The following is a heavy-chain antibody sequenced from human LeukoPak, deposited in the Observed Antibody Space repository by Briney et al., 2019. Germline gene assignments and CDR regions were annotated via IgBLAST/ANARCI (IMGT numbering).Heavy chain of an antibody. CDR3: ARAGDIVVEPAAILKHVQDGFDN. D-gene: IGHD2-2*01. CDR2: INPSGGST. V-gene: IGHV1-46*01. J-gene: IGHJ4*02. Sequence: ASVKVSCKASGYTFTSDYMHWVRQAPGQGLEWMGIINPSGGSTSYAQKFQGRVTMTRDTSTSTVYMELSSLRSEDTAVYYCARAGDIVVEPAAILKHVQDGFDNWGQGTLVTVSS. CDR1: GYTFTSDY.